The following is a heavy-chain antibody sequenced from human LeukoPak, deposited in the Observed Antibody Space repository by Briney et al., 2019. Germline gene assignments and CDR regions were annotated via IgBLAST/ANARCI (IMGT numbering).Heavy chain of an antibody. CDR1: GFTFGDYA. J-gene: IGHJ4*02. Sequence: GGSLRLSCTASGFTFGDYAMSWFRQAPGKGLEWVGFIRSKAFGGTTEYAASVKGRFTILRDDSKSIAYLQMNSLKTEDTAVYYCTRADSSGYYPFPPFDYWGQGTLVTVSS. CDR3: TRADSSGYYPFPPFDY. D-gene: IGHD3-22*01. CDR2: IRSKAFGGTT. V-gene: IGHV3-49*03.